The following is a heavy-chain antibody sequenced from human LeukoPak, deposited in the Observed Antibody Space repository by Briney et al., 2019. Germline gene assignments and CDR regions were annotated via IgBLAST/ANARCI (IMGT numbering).Heavy chain of an antibody. V-gene: IGHV1-18*01. CDR3: ARDLRGAYGDY. D-gene: IGHD3-10*01. Sequence: ASVKVSCKASGYIFTSYGISWVRQAPGQGLEWMGWISAYNGNTSYAQKLQSRVTMTTDTSTSTAYMELRSLRSDDTAVYYCARDLRGAYGDYWGQGTLVTVSS. CDR1: GYIFTSYG. J-gene: IGHJ4*02. CDR2: ISAYNGNT.